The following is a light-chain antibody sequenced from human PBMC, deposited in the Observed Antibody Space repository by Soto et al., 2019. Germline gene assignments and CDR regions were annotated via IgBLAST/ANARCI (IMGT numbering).Light chain of an antibody. V-gene: IGKV3-11*01. CDR3: QQRTIWPLT. Sequence: EIVLTQSPATLSLSPGERATLSCRASQSVTKYLSWYQQKFGQAPRLLIYDASNRATGIPARFSGSGSGTDFTLTISSLEPEDFAVYYCQQRTIWPLTFGGGTKVEIE. J-gene: IGKJ4*01. CDR2: DAS. CDR1: QSVTKY.